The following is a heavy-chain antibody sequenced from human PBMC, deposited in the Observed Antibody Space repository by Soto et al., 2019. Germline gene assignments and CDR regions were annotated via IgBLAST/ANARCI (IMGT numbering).Heavy chain of an antibody. CDR1: GYTLTELS. D-gene: IGHD3-10*01. Sequence: ASVKVSCKVSGYTLTELSMHWVRQAPGKGLEWMGGFDAEDGETIYAQKFQGRVTMTTDTSTSTAYMELRSLRSDDTAVYYCARDFGGNYYYYMDVWGKGTTVTVSS. CDR3: ARDFGGNYYYYMDV. J-gene: IGHJ6*03. V-gene: IGHV1-24*01. CDR2: FDAEDGET.